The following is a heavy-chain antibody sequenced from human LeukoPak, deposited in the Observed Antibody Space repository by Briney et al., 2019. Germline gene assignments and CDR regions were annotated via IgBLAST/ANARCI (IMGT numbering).Heavy chain of an antibody. CDR3: ARHLNYYFDY. CDR2: ISSDGSIT. Sequence: GGSLRLSCTASGFTFSTYWMHWVRQAPGKGLVWVSRISSDGSITSYADSVKGRFTISRDNAKNTLYLQMNSLRAEDTAVYYCARHLNYYFDYWGQGTLVTVSS. J-gene: IGHJ4*02. CDR1: GFTFSTYW. V-gene: IGHV3-74*01. D-gene: IGHD3-10*01.